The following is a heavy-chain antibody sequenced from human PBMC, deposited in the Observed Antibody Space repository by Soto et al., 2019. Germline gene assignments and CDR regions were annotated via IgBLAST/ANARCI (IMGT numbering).Heavy chain of an antibody. D-gene: IGHD6-19*01. CDR1: GGSFSGYY. CDR2: INHSGST. Sequence: PSETLSLTCAVYGGSFSGYYWSWIRQPPGKGLEWIGEINHSGSTNYNPSLKSRVTISVDTSKNQFSLKLSSVTAADTAVYYCARINSSGRPQHYYYGMDVWGQGTTVTVSS. J-gene: IGHJ6*02. V-gene: IGHV4-34*01. CDR3: ARINSSGRPQHYYYGMDV.